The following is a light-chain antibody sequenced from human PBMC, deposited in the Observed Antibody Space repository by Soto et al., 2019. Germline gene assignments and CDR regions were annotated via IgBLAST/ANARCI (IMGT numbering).Light chain of an antibody. V-gene: IGLV2-8*01. CDR2: EVT. J-gene: IGLJ1*01. CDR1: SSDVGGYHY. CDR3: SSYAGRDTYV. Sequence: QSALTQPPSASGSPGQSVTISCTGTSSDVGGYHYISWYQQHPGKAPKLLIYEVTKRPSGVPDRFSGSKSGNTASLTVSGLKAEDEADYYCSSYAGRDTYVFGTGTKVTVL.